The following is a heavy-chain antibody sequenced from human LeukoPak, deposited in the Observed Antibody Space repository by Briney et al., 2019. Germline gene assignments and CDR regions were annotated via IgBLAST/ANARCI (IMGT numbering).Heavy chain of an antibody. Sequence: GGSLRLSCAASGFTFSNAWMSWVRRAPGKGLEWVGRIKSKTDGGTTDYAAPVKGRFTISRDDSKNTLYLQMNSLKTEDTAVYYCTTYGSGSYSNHYYYYGMDVWGQGTTVTVSS. CDR1: GFTFSNAW. CDR2: IKSKTDGGTT. J-gene: IGHJ6*02. D-gene: IGHD3-10*01. V-gene: IGHV3-15*01. CDR3: TTYGSGSYSNHYYYYGMDV.